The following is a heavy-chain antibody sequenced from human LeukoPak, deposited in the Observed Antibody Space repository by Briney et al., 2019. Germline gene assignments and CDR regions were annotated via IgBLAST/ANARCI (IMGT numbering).Heavy chain of an antibody. CDR3: ATDFSVLRFLEWSY. CDR2: FDPEDGET. D-gene: IGHD3-3*01. J-gene: IGHJ4*02. CDR1: GYTLTELS. V-gene: IGHV1-24*01. Sequence: GASVKVSCKVSGYTLTELSMHWVRQAPGKGLEWMGGFDPEDGETIYAQKFQGRVTMTEDTSTETAYMELSSLRSEDTAVYYCATDFSVLRFLEWSYWGQGTLVTVSS.